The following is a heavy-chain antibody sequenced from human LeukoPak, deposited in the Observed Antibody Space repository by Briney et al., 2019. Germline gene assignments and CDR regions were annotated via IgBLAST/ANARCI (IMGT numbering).Heavy chain of an antibody. D-gene: IGHD3-16*01. V-gene: IGHV4-59*01. CDR3: ARVLGKWTTQYYYYYMDV. CDR1: GGSISSYY. J-gene: IGHJ6*03. Sequence: PSETLSLTCTVSGGSISSYYWSWIRQPPGKGLEWIGYIYYSGSTNYNPSLKSRVTISVDTSKNQFSLKLSSATAADTAVYYCARVLGKWTTQYYYYYMDVWGKGTTVTVSS. CDR2: IYYSGST.